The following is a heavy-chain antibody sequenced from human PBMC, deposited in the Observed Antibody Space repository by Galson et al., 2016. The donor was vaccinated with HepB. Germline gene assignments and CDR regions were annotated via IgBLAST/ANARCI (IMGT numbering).Heavy chain of an antibody. CDR3: AKLTMIIVVTPHFYS. J-gene: IGHJ4*02. V-gene: IGHV3-23*01. Sequence: SLRLSCAASGFTFSSFAMSWVRQAPGKGLEWVHVLGRSGGSTYYADSVKGRFTISITNSKSTLYLEMNSMRADDTALYYCAKLTMIIVVTPHFYSWGQGTLVTVSS. D-gene: IGHD3-22*01. CDR1: GFTFSSFA. CDR2: LGRSGGST.